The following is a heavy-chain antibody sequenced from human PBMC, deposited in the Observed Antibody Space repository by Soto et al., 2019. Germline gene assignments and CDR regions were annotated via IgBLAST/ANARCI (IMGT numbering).Heavy chain of an antibody. CDR1: GFTFSNHG. Sequence: QVQSVEFGGGVVQPGTSLRLSCAVSGFTFSNHGMHWVRQAPGKGLEWVAFISYAGRNKDYADSLKGRFTISRDNFKDTLFLPMNTLRGDDTAVYYFARDRGWSRSHYFDSWGQGTLVTVSS. D-gene: IGHD2-15*01. CDR3: ARDRGWSRSHYFDS. CDR2: ISYAGRNK. J-gene: IGHJ4*02. V-gene: IGHV3-33*01.